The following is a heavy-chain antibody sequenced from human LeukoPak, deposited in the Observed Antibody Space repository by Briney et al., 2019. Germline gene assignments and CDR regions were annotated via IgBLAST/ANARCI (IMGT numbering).Heavy chain of an antibody. D-gene: IGHD4-17*01. CDR2: ISGSGSTT. V-gene: IGHV3-23*01. CDR3: AKEALTTVTTLADY. J-gene: IGHJ4*02. Sequence: GGSLRLSCTSSGFTFSSYAMSWVRQAPGKGLHWVSSISGSGSTTNYADSVKGRFTISRGNSKNTLSLHMNSLRVEDTAIYYCAKEALTTVTTLADYWGQGTPVTVSS. CDR1: GFTFSSYA.